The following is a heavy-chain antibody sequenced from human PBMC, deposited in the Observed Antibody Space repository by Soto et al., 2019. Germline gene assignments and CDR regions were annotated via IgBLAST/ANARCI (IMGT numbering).Heavy chain of an antibody. Sequence: EVQLVESGGGLVQPGGSLRLSCAASGFTFSSYWMHWVRQAPGKGLVWVSRINSDGSSTSYADSVKGRFTISRDNAKNTMYLQMNSLRAEDTAVYYCARDLDCSSTSCYDIGWFDPWGQGTLVTVSS. CDR2: INSDGSST. D-gene: IGHD2-2*01. CDR3: ARDLDCSSTSCYDIGWFDP. V-gene: IGHV3-74*01. CDR1: GFTFSSYW. J-gene: IGHJ5*02.